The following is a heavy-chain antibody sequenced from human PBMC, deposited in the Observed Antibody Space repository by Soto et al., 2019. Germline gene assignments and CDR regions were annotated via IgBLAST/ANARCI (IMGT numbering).Heavy chain of an antibody. CDR3: ARIKCSGGSCSYYYGMDV. J-gene: IGHJ6*02. CDR2: ISAYNGNT. Sequence: QVQLVQSGAEVKKPGASVKVSCKASGYTFTSYGISWVRQAPGQGLEWMGSISAYNGNTNYAQKLQGRVTMTTDTSTSTAYMELRSLRSDDTAVYYCARIKCSGGSCSYYYGMDVWGQGTTVTVSS. V-gene: IGHV1-18*04. D-gene: IGHD2-15*01. CDR1: GYTFTSYG.